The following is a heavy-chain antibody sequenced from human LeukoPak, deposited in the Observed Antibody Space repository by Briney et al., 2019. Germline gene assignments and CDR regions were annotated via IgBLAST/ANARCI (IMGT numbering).Heavy chain of an antibody. Sequence: GGSLRLSCAASGFTFSSYAMSWVRQAPGKGLEWVSAISGSGGSTYYADSVKGRFTISRDNSKNTLYLQMNSLRAEDTAVYCCAKDTIAAPYYYYYYMDVWGKGTTVTVSS. CDR3: AKDTIAAPYYYYYYMDV. CDR1: GFTFSSYA. J-gene: IGHJ6*03. D-gene: IGHD6-6*01. V-gene: IGHV3-23*01. CDR2: ISGSGGST.